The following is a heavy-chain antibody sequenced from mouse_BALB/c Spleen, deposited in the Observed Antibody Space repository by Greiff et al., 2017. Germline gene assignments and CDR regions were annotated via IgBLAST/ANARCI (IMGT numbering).Heavy chain of an antibody. CDR2: INPSSGYT. D-gene: IGHD4-1*01. Sequence: QVQLKESGAELARPGASVKMSCKASGYTFTSYTMHWVKQRPGQGLEWIGYINPSSGYTNYNQKFKDKATLTADKSSSTAYMQLSSLTSEDSAVYYCASETGTKDYWGQGTTLTVSS. CDR1: GYTFTSYT. V-gene: IGHV1-4*01. CDR3: ASETGTKDY. J-gene: IGHJ2*01.